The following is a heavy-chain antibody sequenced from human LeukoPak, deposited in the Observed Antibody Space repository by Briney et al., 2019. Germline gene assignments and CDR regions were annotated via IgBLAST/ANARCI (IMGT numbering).Heavy chain of an antibody. V-gene: IGHV3-7*01. CDR1: GFTFINSW. CDR3: VRPLGSSSADF. CDR2: IKSDGSEK. D-gene: IGHD6-6*01. Sequence: GGSLRLSCAASGFTFINSWMSWVRQAPGKGLEWVANIKSDGSEKYYVDSVEGRFTISRDNAKSSVSLQMNSLRGEDTAVYYCVRPLGSSSADFWGQGTLVIVSS. J-gene: IGHJ4*02.